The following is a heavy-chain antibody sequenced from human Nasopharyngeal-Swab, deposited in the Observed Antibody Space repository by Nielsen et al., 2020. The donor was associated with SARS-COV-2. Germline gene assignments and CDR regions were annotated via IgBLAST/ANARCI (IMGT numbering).Heavy chain of an antibody. J-gene: IGHJ3*02. Sequence: GGSLRLSCAASGFTFSSHGMHWVRQAPGKGLEWVAVISYDGSDKYYADSVKGRFTISRDNSKNTLYLQMHSLRAEDTAMYYCARDVGTDVATTDSDAFDIWGQGTMVTVSS. CDR1: GFTFSSHG. CDR2: ISYDGSDK. CDR3: ARDVGTDVATTDSDAFDI. D-gene: IGHD5-12*01. V-gene: IGHV3-30*03.